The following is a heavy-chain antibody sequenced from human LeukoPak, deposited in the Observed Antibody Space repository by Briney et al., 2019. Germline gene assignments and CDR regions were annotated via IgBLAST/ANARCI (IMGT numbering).Heavy chain of an antibody. CDR3: AKAESKTTAYFDY. CDR2: ISGSGGST. J-gene: IGHJ4*02. V-gene: IGHV3-23*01. Sequence: GGSLRLSCAASGFTFSSYTMNWVRQAPGKGLEWVSAISGSGGSTYYADSVKGRFTISRDNSKNTLYLQMNSLRAEDTAVYYCAKAESKTTAYFDYWGQGTLVTVSS. CDR1: GFTFSSYT. D-gene: IGHD4-11*01.